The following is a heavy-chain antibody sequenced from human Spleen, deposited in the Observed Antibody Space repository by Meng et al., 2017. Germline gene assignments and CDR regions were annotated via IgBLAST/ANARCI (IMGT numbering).Heavy chain of an antibody. J-gene: IGHJ3*02. CDR1: GLTFADNY. CDR3: ARDSRGRGYGAFDI. V-gene: IGHV3-11*04. D-gene: IGHD5-18*01. CDR2: IIDSGRIT. Sequence: GGSLRLSCAASGLTFADNYMTWIRQAPGKGLEWLSYIIDSGRITYYADSVEGRFTISRDNAGSSLYLQMNSLRVEDTAVYYCARDSRGRGYGAFDIWGQGTMVTVSS.